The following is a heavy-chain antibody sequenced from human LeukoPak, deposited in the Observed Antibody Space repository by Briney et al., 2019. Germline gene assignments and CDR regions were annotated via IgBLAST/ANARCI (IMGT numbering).Heavy chain of an antibody. J-gene: IGHJ4*02. D-gene: IGHD3-3*01. CDR1: GFTFSSYW. Sequence: PGGSLRLSCAASGFTFSSYWMSWVRQAPGKGLEWVANIKQDGSEKYYVDSVKGRFTISRDNAKNSLYLQMNSLRAEDTAVYYCARGTFHWFYDFWSGPYYFDYWGQGTLVTVSS. CDR3: ARGTFHWFYDFWSGPYYFDY. CDR2: IKQDGSEK. V-gene: IGHV3-7*01.